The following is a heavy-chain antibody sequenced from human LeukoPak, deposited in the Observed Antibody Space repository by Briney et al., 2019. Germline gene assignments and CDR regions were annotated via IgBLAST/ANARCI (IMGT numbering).Heavy chain of an antibody. J-gene: IGHJ3*02. Sequence: GASVKVSCKASGYTFTGYYMHWVRQAPGQGIEWMGWINPNSGGTNYAQKFQGRVTMTRDTSISTAYMELSRLRSDDTAVYYCARDVGTDDAFDIWGQGTMVTVSS. D-gene: IGHD2-21*02. V-gene: IGHV1-2*02. CDR2: INPNSGGT. CDR1: GYTFTGYY. CDR3: ARDVGTDDAFDI.